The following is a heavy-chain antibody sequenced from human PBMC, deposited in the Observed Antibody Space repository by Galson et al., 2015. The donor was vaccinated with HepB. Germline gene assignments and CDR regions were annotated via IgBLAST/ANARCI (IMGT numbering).Heavy chain of an antibody. V-gene: IGHV3-30*04. J-gene: IGHJ6*02. CDR3: ARVMRYSGSYNVYYYYGMDV. CDR1: GFTFSSYA. CDR2: ISYDGSNK. Sequence: SLRLSCAASGFTFSSYAMHWVRQAPGKGLEWVAVISYDGSNKYYADSVKGRFTISRDNSKNTLYLQMNSLRAEDTAVYYCARVMRYSGSYNVYYYYGMDVWGQGTTVTVSS. D-gene: IGHD1-26*01.